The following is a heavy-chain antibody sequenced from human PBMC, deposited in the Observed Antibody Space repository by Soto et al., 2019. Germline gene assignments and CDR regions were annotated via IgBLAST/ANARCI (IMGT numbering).Heavy chain of an antibody. CDR2: IIPIFGTA. J-gene: IGHJ6*02. D-gene: IGHD5-12*01. Sequence: ASLKVSCKASGGTFSSYAISWVRQAPGQGREWMGGIIPIFGTANYAQKFQGRVTITADESTSTANMELSSLRSEDTAVYYCARDGDMATIEGTVEDYYYGMDVWGQGTTVTVSS. CDR3: ARDGDMATIEGTVEDYYYGMDV. CDR1: GGTFSSYA. V-gene: IGHV1-69*13.